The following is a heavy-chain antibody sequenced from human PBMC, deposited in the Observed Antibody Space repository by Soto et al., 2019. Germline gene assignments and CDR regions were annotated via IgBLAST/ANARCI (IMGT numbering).Heavy chain of an antibody. CDR1: GGSISSYY. J-gene: IGHJ4*02. V-gene: IGHV4-59*01. Sequence: SETLSLTCTVSGGSISSYYWSWIRQPPGKGLEWIGYIYYSGSTNYNPSFKSRVTISVDTSKNQFSLKLSSVTAADTAVYYCARRTPLGYYDSSGYFFHFDYWGQGTLVTVSS. D-gene: IGHD3-22*01. CDR3: ARRTPLGYYDSSGYFFHFDY. CDR2: IYYSGST.